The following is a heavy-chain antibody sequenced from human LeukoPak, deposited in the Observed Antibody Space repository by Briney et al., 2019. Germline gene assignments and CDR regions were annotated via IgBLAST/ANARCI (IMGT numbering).Heavy chain of an antibody. CDR3: AREHFSFYHYLDA. Sequence: GGSLRLSCAASGFRVSYYSLNGVRQAPGKGLEWLSYISSSTSSETINYADSVTGRFTISRDDAKNSVYLQMNSLRAEDTAVYYCAREHFSFYHYLDAWGKGTTVTVSS. CDR1: GFRVSYYS. J-gene: IGHJ6*03. V-gene: IGHV3-48*01. CDR2: ISSSTSSETI.